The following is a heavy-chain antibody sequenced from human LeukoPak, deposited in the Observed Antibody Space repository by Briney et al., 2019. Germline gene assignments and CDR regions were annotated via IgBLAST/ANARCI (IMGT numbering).Heavy chain of an antibody. J-gene: IGHJ6*02. CDR3: ARDPPYGSGSYFDYGMDV. CDR1: GYTFTSYY. D-gene: IGHD3-10*01. Sequence: APVKVSCKASGYTFTSYYMHWVRQAPGQGLEWMGIINPSGGSTSYAQKLQGRVTMTRDTSTSTVYMELSSLRSEDTAVYYCARDPPYGSGSYFDYGMDVWGQGTTVTVSS. V-gene: IGHV1-46*01. CDR2: INPSGGST.